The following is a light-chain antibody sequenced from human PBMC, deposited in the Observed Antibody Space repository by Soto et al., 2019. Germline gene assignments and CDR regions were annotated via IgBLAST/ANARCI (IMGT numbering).Light chain of an antibody. Sequence: QSVLTQPASVSGSPGQSITISCTGNSSDVGGYKYVSWYQQHPGTAPKLMIFDVSDRPSGVSDRFSGSKSGNTASLTISGLQAEDEADYYCSSYTSSSTLVFGGGTQLTVL. CDR3: SSYTSSSTLV. V-gene: IGLV2-14*03. CDR2: DVS. J-gene: IGLJ2*01. CDR1: SSDVGGYKY.